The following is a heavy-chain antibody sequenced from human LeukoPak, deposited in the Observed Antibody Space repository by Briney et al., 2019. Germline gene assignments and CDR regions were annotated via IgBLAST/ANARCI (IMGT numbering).Heavy chain of an antibody. CDR2: IKSDGKT. CDR1: GFTFSRYW. J-gene: IGHJ1*01. D-gene: IGHD3-22*01. V-gene: IGHV3-74*01. Sequence: QPGGSLRLSCEASGFTFSRYWMHWVRQAPGKGLVWVLRIKSDGKTNYADSVKGRFTISRDNAKNTVSLQMDSLRAEDTGVYYCARAPSEVGGYYPEYFRHWGQGTLVTVSS. CDR3: ARAPSEVGGYYPEYFRH.